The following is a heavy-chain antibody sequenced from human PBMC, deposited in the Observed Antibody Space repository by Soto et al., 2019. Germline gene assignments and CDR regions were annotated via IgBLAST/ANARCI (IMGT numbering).Heavy chain of an antibody. J-gene: IGHJ5*02. Sequence: GPLRVPCTVPGSSFTGFCSSWIRKSAGKGLEGMGRIYVAGTTDYNPSLQGRVMISIDKSKKQFYLKLRCVTAADTAVYYCVRDRTKTLRDWFDPWGQGISVTVSS. CDR3: VRDRTKTLRDWFDP. D-gene: IGHD1-1*01. V-gene: IGHV4-4*07. CDR2: IYVAGTT. CDR1: GSSFTGFC.